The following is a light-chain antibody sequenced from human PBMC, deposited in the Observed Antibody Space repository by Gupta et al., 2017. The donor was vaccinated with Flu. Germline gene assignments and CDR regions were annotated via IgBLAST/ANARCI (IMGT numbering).Light chain of an antibody. CDR2: GAS. Sequence: GERTSVAGTTSQGINKYVARYQQRRGQAPRIVIYGASTRAMGLRVRISGSGRWIEFSLSISRLQTEDFVVYDSKQENTWPRTFGQGTKVEIK. J-gene: IGKJ1*01. CDR3: KQENTWPRT. CDR1: QGINKY. V-gene: IGKV3-15*01.